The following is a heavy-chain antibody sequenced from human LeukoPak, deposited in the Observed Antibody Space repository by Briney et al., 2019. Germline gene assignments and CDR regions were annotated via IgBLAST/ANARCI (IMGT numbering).Heavy chain of an antibody. CDR3: AKDLEVGVHQGFISRYDS. CDR2: ISDSGGNT. V-gene: IGHV3-23*01. D-gene: IGHD2-2*01. J-gene: IGHJ4*02. Sequence: GGSLRLSCAASGFTFSSYAMSWLRQAPGKGLEWVSSISDSGGNTYYADSVKGRFTISRDNSKNTLYLQMNSLRAEDTAVFYCAKDLEVGVHQGFISRYDSWGQGTLVTVSS. CDR1: GFTFSSYA.